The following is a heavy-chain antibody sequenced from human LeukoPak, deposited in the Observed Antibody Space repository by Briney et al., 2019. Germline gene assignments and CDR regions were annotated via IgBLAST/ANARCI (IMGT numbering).Heavy chain of an antibody. J-gene: IGHJ4*02. Sequence: ASVKVSCKASGYTFTSYGISWVRQAPGQGREWMGWISAYDGNTNYAQKLQGRVTMTTDTSTSTAYMELRSLRSDDTAVYYCARGNKRRFLEWLPVDYWGQGTLVTVSS. CDR2: ISAYDGNT. CDR1: GYTFTSYG. V-gene: IGHV1-18*01. CDR3: ARGNKRRFLEWLPVDY. D-gene: IGHD3-3*01.